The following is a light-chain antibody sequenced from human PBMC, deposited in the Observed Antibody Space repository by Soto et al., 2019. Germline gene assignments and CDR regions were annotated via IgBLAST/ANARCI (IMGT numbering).Light chain of an antibody. CDR1: QSFRGL. J-gene: IGKJ5*01. CDR2: DAY. CDR3: QQRHMWPIT. V-gene: IGKV3-11*01. Sequence: EVVLTQSPVTLSLSPGERATLSCRASQSFRGLLACYQQKPGQAPRLLIYDAYNRATGIPPRFSGSGSGTDFTLTISSLEPEDSAVYYCQQRHMWPITFGQGTRLEI.